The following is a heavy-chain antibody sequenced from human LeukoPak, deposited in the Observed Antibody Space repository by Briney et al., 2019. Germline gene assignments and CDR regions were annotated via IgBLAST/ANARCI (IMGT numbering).Heavy chain of an antibody. D-gene: IGHD6-19*01. J-gene: IGHJ4*02. CDR2: IYSGGST. Sequence: PGGSLRLSCAASGFTVSSNYMSWVRQAPGKGLERVSVIYSGGSTYYADSVKGRFTISRDNSKNTLYLQMNSLRAEDTAVYYCARDSLGYSSGWYLDYWGQGTLVTVSS. CDR1: GFTVSSNY. V-gene: IGHV3-53*01. CDR3: ARDSLGYSSGWYLDY.